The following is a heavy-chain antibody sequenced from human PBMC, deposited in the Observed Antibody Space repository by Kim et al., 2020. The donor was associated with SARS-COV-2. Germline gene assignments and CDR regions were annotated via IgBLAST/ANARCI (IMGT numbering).Heavy chain of an antibody. V-gene: IGHV1-3*01. CDR2: T. Sequence: TNYAQKFLGRVTITRDTSANTVYMELSSLKSEDTALYFCARDRWLQLGFDFWGQGAQVTVSS. D-gene: IGHD5-12*01. J-gene: IGHJ4*01. CDR3: ARDRWLQLGFDF.